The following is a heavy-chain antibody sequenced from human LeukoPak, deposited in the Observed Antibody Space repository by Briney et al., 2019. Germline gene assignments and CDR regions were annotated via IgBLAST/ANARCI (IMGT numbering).Heavy chain of an antibody. Sequence: GASVKVSCKASGYTFTGYYMHWVRQAPGQGLEWMGWINPNSGGTNYAQKFQGGVTMTRDTSISTAYMELSRLRSDDTAVYYCARDHYSSRTNDAFVIWGQGTMVTVSS. J-gene: IGHJ3*02. V-gene: IGHV1-2*02. D-gene: IGHD6-13*01. CDR2: INPNSGGT. CDR3: ARDHYSSRTNDAFVI. CDR1: GYTFTGYY.